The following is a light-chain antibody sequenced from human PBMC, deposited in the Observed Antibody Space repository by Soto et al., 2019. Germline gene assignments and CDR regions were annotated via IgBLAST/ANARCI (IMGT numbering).Light chain of an antibody. CDR2: LSSDGSH. V-gene: IGLV4-69*01. CDR1: SGHSSYA. Sequence: QPVLTQSPSASASLGASVKLTCTLSSGHSSYAIAWHQQQPEKGPRYLMKLSSDGSHSKGDGIPDRFSGYSSGAERYLTISSLQSEDAADYYGQTWDTGARVVFGGGTKLTVL. J-gene: IGLJ2*01. CDR3: QTWDTGARVV.